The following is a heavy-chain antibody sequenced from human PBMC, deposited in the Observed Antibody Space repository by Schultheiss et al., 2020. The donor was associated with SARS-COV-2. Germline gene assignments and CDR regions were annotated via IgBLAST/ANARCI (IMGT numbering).Heavy chain of an antibody. Sequence: GGSLRLSCAASGFTFSSYWMHWVRQAPGKGLVWVSRINSDGSSTSYADSVKGRFTISRDNAKNTLYLQMNSLRAEDTAVYYCARRERYYYDSSGYYYFDYWGQGTLVTVSS. J-gene: IGHJ4*02. CDR3: ARRERYYYDSSGYYYFDY. CDR2: INSDGSST. CDR1: GFTFSSYW. D-gene: IGHD3-22*01. V-gene: IGHV3-74*01.